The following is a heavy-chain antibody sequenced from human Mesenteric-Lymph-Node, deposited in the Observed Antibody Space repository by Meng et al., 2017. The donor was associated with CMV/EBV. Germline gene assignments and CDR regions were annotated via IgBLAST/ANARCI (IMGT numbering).Heavy chain of an antibody. CDR2: TYYRSKWYN. CDR1: GDSVTSNSAA. D-gene: IGHD2-2*01. CDR3: ARELRVVVPASSYYYYGMDV. J-gene: IGHJ6*02. Sequence: SETLSLTCAISGDSVTSNSAAWNWIRQSPSRGLEWLGSTYYRSKWYNDYAVSVKSRITINPDTSKNQFSLQLNAVTPEDTAGYYCARELRVVVPASSYYYYGMDVWGQGTTVTVSS. V-gene: IGHV6-1*01.